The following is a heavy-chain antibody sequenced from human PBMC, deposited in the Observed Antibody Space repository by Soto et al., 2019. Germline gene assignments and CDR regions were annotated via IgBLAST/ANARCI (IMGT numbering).Heavy chain of an antibody. D-gene: IGHD3-3*01. V-gene: IGHV3-7*01. J-gene: IGHJ6*03. CDR3: ARNHYDFWSGYYYYYYYMDV. Sequence: GGSLRLSCAASGFTFSSYWMSWVRQAPGKGLEWVANIKQDGSEKYYVDSVKGRFTISRDNAKNSLYLQMNSLRAEDTAVYYCARNHYDFWSGYYYYYYYMDVWGKGTTVTVSS. CDR1: GFTFSSYW. CDR2: IKQDGSEK.